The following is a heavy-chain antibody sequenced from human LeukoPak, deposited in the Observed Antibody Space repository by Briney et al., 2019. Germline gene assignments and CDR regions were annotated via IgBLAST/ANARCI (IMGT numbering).Heavy chain of an antibody. CDR3: ARTLYIASASGGFDY. V-gene: IGHV1-2*02. D-gene: IGHD3-16*01. CDR1: GYTFTGHY. Sequence: ASVKVSCKASGYTFTGHYIHWVRQASGQGLEWMGWINPKNAATNYAQKFQGRVTMTRDTSTGTVYMEVNALRSDDTAVYYCARTLYIASASGGFDYWGQGTLVTVSS. J-gene: IGHJ4*01. CDR2: INPKNAAT.